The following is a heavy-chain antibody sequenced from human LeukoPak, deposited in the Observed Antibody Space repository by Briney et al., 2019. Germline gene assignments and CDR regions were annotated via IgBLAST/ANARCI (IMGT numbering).Heavy chain of an antibody. J-gene: IGHJ6*02. Sequence: PSETLSLTCTVSGGSISSSSYYWGWIRQPPGKGLEWIGSIYYSGSTNYNPSLKSPFTMSVDTPKNQFTLKLSSVTAADTAVYYCARSEESLDWLLISGMDVWGQGTTVTVSS. CDR2: IYYSGST. D-gene: IGHD3-9*01. CDR3: ARSEESLDWLLISGMDV. V-gene: IGHV4-39*01. CDR1: GGSISSSSYY.